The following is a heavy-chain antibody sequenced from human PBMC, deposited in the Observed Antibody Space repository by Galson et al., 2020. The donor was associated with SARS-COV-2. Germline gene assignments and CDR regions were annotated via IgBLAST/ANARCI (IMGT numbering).Heavy chain of an antibody. CDR1: GFTFSDYY. Sequence: GGSLRLSCAASGFTFSDYYMSWIRQAPGKGLEWVSYISSSGSTTYYADSVKGRFTISRDNAKNSLYLQMNSLRAEDTAVYHCARAGEPPYYYYCMDVWGKGTTVTVAS. V-gene: IGHV3-11*01. CDR3: ARAGEPPYYYYCMDV. D-gene: IGHD3-16*01. J-gene: IGHJ6*03. CDR2: ISSSGSTT.